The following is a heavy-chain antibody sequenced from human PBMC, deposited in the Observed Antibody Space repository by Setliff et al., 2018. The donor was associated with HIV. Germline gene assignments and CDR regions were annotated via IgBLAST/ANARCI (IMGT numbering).Heavy chain of an antibody. CDR2: IDQSGST. CDR1: GGSFSGYS. CDR3: ARGLGGYCSSVSCYEADH. V-gene: IGHV4-34*01. J-gene: IGHJ5*02. D-gene: IGHD2-2*01. Sequence: SETLSLTCAVYGGSFSGYSWTWIRQPPGKGLEWIGEIDQSGSTNYNPSLKSRVTTSVDTSKNQFSLRLSSVTAADTAVYYCARGLGGYCSSVSCYEADHWGQGTLVTVSS.